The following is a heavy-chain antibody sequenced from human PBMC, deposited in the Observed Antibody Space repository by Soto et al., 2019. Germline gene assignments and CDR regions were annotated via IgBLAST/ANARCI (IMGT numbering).Heavy chain of an antibody. CDR2: TYYRSKWYN. V-gene: IGHV6-1*01. CDR1: GDSVSSNSAA. CDR3: ARDLVEGIVVVPAAREDCMDV. Sequence: SQTLSLTCAISGDSVSSNSAAWNWIRQSPSRGLEWLGRTYYRSKWYNDYAASVKSRITINPDTSKNQFSLQLNSVTPEDTAVYYCARDLVEGIVVVPAAREDCMDVWGQGTTVTVSS. D-gene: IGHD2-2*01. J-gene: IGHJ6*02.